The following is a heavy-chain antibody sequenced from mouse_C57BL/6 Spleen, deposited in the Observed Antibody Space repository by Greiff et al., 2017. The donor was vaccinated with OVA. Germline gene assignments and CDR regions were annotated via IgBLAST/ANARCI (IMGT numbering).Heavy chain of an antibody. D-gene: IGHD1-1*01. CDR3: ARYPLITTVVGGYFDV. V-gene: IGHV1-55*01. CDR2: IYPGSGST. Sequence: QVQLQQPGAELVKPGASVKMSCKASGYTFTSYWITWVKQRPGQGLEWIGDIYPGSGSTNYNEKFKSKATLTVDTSSSTAYMQLSSLTSEDSAVYYCARYPLITTVVGGYFDVWGTGTTVTVSS. CDR1: GYTFTSYW. J-gene: IGHJ1*03.